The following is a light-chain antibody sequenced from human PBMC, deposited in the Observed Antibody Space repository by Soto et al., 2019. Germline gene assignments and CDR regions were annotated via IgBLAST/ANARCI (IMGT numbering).Light chain of an antibody. J-gene: IGLJ1*01. V-gene: IGLV1-40*01. CDR3: QPYDSSLIGLV. Sequence: QSVLTQPPSVSGAPGQRVTISCTGSSSNIGAGYDVHWYQQLPGTAPKLLIYGNSNRPSGVPDRFSGSKSGPSASLAITGLHAEAEADYYCQPYDSSLIGLVFGTGTNVTVL. CDR2: GNS. CDR1: SSNIGAGYD.